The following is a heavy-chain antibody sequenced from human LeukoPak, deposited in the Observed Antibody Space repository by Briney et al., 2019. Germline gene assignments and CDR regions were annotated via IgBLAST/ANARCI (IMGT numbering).Heavy chain of an antibody. J-gene: IGHJ3*02. CDR2: ISSSSSYI. CDR1: GFTFSSYS. Sequence: PGGSLRLSCAASGFTFSSYSMNWVRQAPGKGLEWVSSISSSSSYIYYADSVKGRFTISRDNAKNSLYLQMNSLRAEDTAVYYCARDFGEAHDAFDIWGQGTMVTVSS. D-gene: IGHD3-16*01. CDR3: ARDFGEAHDAFDI. V-gene: IGHV3-21*01.